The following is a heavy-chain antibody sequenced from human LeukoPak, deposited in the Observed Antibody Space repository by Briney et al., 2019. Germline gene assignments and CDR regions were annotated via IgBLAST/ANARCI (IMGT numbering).Heavy chain of an antibody. CDR3: AKDRNYDFWSGYLPIDP. V-gene: IGHV3-23*01. Sequence: PGGSLRLSCAASGFTFSSYAMSWVRQAPGKGLEWVSAISGSGGSTYYADSVKGRFTISRDNSKNTLYLQMNSLRAEDTAVYYCAKDRNYDFWSGYLPIDPWGQGTLVPVSS. D-gene: IGHD3-3*01. CDR2: ISGSGGST. J-gene: IGHJ5*02. CDR1: GFTFSSYA.